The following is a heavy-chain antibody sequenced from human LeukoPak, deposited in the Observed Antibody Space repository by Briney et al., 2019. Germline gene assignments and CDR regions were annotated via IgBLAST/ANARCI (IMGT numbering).Heavy chain of an antibody. V-gene: IGHV6-1*01. D-gene: IGHD2/OR15-2a*01. Sequence: SQTLSLTCAISGESVSSHSATWNWIRQSPSRGLEWLGRTYYRSKLYNDYAVSVQSRIIINPDTSKNHFSLQLNSVTPEDTAVYYFARAPFWLEGAFDIWGLGTMVTVSS. CDR2: TYYRSKLYN. CDR1: GESVSSHSAT. J-gene: IGHJ3*02. CDR3: ARAPFWLEGAFDI.